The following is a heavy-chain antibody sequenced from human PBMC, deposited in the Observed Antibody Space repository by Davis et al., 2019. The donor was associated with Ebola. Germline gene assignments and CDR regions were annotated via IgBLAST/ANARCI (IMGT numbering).Heavy chain of an antibody. J-gene: IGHJ3*02. CDR2: IIPILGIA. CDR1: GYTFTSYY. V-gene: IGHV1-69*02. Sequence: SVKVSCKASGYTFTSYYMHWVRQAPGQGLEWMGRIIPILGIANYAQKFQGRVTITADESTSPAYMELSSLRSEDTAVYYCATGRSGAAAMWHDAFDIWGQGTMVTVSS. CDR3: ATGRSGAAAMWHDAFDI. D-gene: IGHD2-2*01.